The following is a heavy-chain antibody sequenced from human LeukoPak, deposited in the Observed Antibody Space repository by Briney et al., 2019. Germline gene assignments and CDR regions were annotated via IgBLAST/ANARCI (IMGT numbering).Heavy chain of an antibody. CDR3: ARVQRSRYDFWSGYGPDAFDI. CDR1: GYTFTSYG. Sequence: ASVKVSCKASGYTFTSYGISWVRQAPGQGLEWMGWISAYNDNTNYAQKLQGRVTMTTDTSTSTAYMELRSLRSDDTAVYYCARVQRSRYDFWSGYGPDAFDIWGQGTMVTVSS. CDR2: ISAYNDNT. D-gene: IGHD3-3*01. J-gene: IGHJ3*02. V-gene: IGHV1-18*01.